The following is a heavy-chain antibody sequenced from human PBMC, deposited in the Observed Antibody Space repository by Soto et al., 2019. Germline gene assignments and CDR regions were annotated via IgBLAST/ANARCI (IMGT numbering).Heavy chain of an antibody. D-gene: IGHD3-10*01. Sequence: GGSLRLSCAASGFTVSSNYMSWVRRAPGKGLEGVSVSYSGGSKYYADSVKGRFTIPRHNSKNTLYLQMNSLRAEDTAVYYCARDVAGSYYYGMDVWGQGTTVTVSS. V-gene: IGHV3-66*01. CDR3: ARDVAGSYYYGMDV. J-gene: IGHJ6*02. CDR1: GFTVSSNY. CDR2: SYSGGSK.